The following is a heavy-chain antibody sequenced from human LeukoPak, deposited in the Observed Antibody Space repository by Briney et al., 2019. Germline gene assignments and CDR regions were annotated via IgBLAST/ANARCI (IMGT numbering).Heavy chain of an antibody. J-gene: IGHJ4*02. CDR3: AKSWTAGDY. D-gene: IGHD3/OR15-3a*01. CDR1: GVTFSSYG. V-gene: IGHV3-23*01. CDR2: ISGSGGST. Sequence: GGSLRLSCAASGVTFSSYGKSWVRQAPGKGLEWVSAISGSGGSTYYADSVKGRFTISRDNSKNTLYLQMNSLRAEDTAVYYCAKSWTAGDYWGQGTLVTVSS.